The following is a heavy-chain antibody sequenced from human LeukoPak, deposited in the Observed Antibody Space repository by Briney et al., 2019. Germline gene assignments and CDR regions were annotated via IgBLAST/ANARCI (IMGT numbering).Heavy chain of an antibody. Sequence: ASVKVSCKTSGYTFTSYYMHWVRQAPGQGLEWMGCVNPTSGCTNYAQKFQGRVTMTRDASISTAYMELSRLRSDDTAVYYCARVYYYYDSSGILTLYFDYWGQGTLVTVSS. CDR2: VNPTSGCT. CDR1: GYTFTSYY. J-gene: IGHJ4*02. D-gene: IGHD3-22*01. V-gene: IGHV1-2*02. CDR3: ARVYYYYDSSGILTLYFDY.